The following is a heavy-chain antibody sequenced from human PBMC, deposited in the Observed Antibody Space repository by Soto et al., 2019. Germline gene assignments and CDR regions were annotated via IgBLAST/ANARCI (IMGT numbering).Heavy chain of an antibody. CDR2: FFIGGNT. CDR1: GGSISSSTYY. V-gene: IGHV4-39*01. CDR3: GRISSHGDYAY. J-gene: IGHJ4*02. Sequence: PSETLSLTCTVFGGSISSSTYYWGWMRQPPGKGLEWIASFFIGGNTYYNPSLKSRVTISVDTSKNQFSLQLNSVTAADTAVYYCGRISSHGDYAYWGQGTLVTVSS. D-gene: IGHD4-17*01.